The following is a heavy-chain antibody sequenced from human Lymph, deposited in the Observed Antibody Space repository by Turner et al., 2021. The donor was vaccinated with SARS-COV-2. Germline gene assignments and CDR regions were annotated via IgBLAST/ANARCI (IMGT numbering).Heavy chain of an antibody. CDR3: ATKYCSGGSCSYFDY. CDR1: GGSISSSNW. Sequence: QVQLQESGPGLVKPSGTLSLTCAVSGGSISSSNWWNWVRQPPGKGLEWIGEIYHSGNTNYNPSLKSRVTISVDKSKNQFSPKLSSVTAADTAVYYCATKYCSGGSCSYFDYWGQGTLVTVSS. CDR2: IYHSGNT. J-gene: IGHJ4*02. V-gene: IGHV4-4*02. D-gene: IGHD2-15*01.